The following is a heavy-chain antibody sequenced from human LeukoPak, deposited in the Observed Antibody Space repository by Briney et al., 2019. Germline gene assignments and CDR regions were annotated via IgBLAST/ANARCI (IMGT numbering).Heavy chain of an antibody. J-gene: IGHJ4*02. CDR3: AREVREVPH. CDR1: GFTFSNYW. V-gene: IGHV3-7*04. D-gene: IGHD2-2*01. CDR2: INQYGTEK. Sequence: GGSLRLSCAVSGFTFSNYWMSCVRQAPGKGLEWVAKINQYGTEKYHVDSVKGRFTISRDNAKNSLYLQMNSLRAEDTAVYYCAREVREVPHWGQGTLVTVSS.